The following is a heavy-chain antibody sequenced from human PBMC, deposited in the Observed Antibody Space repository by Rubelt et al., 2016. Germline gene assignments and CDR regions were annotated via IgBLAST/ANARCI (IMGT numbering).Heavy chain of an antibody. D-gene: IGHD2-21*01. Sequence: QVQLQQWGAGLLKPSETLSLTCAVYGGSFSGYYWNWIRQPPGKGLEWIGEINHSGSTNYNPSLKSRVTTSLDTTKNQFSRSLSSVTAADTAVYYCAGGTAVSPVGVLDPGETTDYWGQGTLVTVSS. V-gene: IGHV4-34*01. J-gene: IGHJ4*02. CDR2: INHSGST. CDR1: GGSFSGYY. CDR3: AGGTAVSPVGVLDPGETTDY.